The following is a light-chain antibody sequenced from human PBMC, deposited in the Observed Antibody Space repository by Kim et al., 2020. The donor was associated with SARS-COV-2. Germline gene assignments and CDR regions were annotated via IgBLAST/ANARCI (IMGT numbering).Light chain of an antibody. V-gene: IGKV1-39*01. Sequence: ASVGERVTITCRASQTISPYLNLYQQKPGTAPDLLIYAASILQSGVPSRFSGSGSGTDFTLTISSLQPEDFATYYCQQSYSTQWTFGQGTKVDIK. J-gene: IGKJ1*01. CDR3: QQSYSTQWT. CDR1: QTISPY. CDR2: AAS.